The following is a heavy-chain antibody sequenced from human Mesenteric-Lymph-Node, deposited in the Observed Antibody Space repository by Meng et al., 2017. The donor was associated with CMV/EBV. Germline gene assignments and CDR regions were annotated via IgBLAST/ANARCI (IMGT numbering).Heavy chain of an antibody. V-gene: IGHV1-18*01. CDR1: GYTFSNYG. CDR3: ARVTAMEDYYYYHAMDV. CDR2: ISVYNGNT. Sequence: ASVKVSCKASGYTFSNYGISWVRQAPGQWLEWMGWISVYNGNTNYAQKLQCRVTMTTDTSTSTAYMELRSLRSDDAALYYCARVTAMEDYYYYHAMDVWGQGTTVTVSS. D-gene: IGHD5-18*01. J-gene: IGHJ6*02.